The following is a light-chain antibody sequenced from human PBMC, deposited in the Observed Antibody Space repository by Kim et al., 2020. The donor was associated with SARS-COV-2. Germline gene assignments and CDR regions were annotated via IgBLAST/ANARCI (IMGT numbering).Light chain of an antibody. CDR1: QSVSSSY. CDR3: QQDESSPRT. V-gene: IGKV3-20*01. Sequence: EIVLTQSPGTLSLSPGERATLSCRASQSVSSSYLAWYQQKPGQAPRLLIYNASNRATGIPDRFSGSGSGTDFTLTISRVEPEDFAVYYCQQDESSPRTFSQGTKVDIK. CDR2: NAS. J-gene: IGKJ1*01.